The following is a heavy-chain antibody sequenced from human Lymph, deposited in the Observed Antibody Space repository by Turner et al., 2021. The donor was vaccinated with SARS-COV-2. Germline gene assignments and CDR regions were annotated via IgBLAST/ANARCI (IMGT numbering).Heavy chain of an antibody. CDR2: IYIVGTT. V-gene: IGHV3-53*02. Sequence: EVQLVATGGGLIQPGGSLRRSCAASGFTVSSNYLGWVRQAPGKGLVWVSVIYIVGTTYYADAVKGRFTISRDNSKYTLYLQMNSLRAEVTAVYYCARDLGPLAFDIWGQGTMVTVSS. J-gene: IGHJ3*02. CDR3: ARDLGPLAFDI. CDR1: GFTVSSNY.